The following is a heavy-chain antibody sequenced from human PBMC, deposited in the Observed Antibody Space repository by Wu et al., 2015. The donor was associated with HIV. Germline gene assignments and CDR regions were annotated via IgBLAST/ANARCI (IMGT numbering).Heavy chain of an antibody. CDR1: GGTFSSYA. D-gene: IGHD5-12*01. CDR3: ARDPRGYSGYDPLGYFDL. V-gene: IGHV1-69*12. CDR2: IIPIFGTA. Sequence: QVQLVQSGAEVKKPGSSVKVSCKASGGTFSSYAISWVRQAPGQGLEWMGGIIPIFGTANYAQKFQGRVTITADESTSTAYMELSSLRSEDTAVYYCARDPRGYSGYDPLGYFDLWGRGTLVTVSS. J-gene: IGHJ2*01.